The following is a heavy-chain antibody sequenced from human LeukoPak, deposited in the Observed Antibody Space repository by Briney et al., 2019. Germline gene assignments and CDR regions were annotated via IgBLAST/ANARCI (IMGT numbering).Heavy chain of an antibody. V-gene: IGHV3-23*01. CDR2: ISGSGGST. Sequence: GGSLRLSCAASGFTLGSYAMYWVRQAPGKGLEGVSDISGSGGSTFYADSVKGRFTISRDNSENTVYLQMNSLRADDTAVYYCAKTTAGYSSGRYPGWPVDYWGQGTLVTVSS. CDR3: AKTTAGYSSGRYPGWPVDY. D-gene: IGHD6-19*01. J-gene: IGHJ4*02. CDR1: GFTLGSYA.